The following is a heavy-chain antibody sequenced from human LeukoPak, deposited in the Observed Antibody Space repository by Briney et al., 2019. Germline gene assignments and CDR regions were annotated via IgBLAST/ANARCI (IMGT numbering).Heavy chain of an antibody. CDR2: INPSGGST. J-gene: IGHJ4*02. Sequence: GSVKVSCKASGYTFTSYYMHWVRQAPGQGLEWMGIINPSGGSTSYAQKFQGRVTMTRDMSTSTVYMELSSLRPEDTAVYYCAREMATIGDYWGQGTLVTVSS. V-gene: IGHV1-46*01. D-gene: IGHD5-24*01. CDR1: GYTFTSYY. CDR3: AREMATIGDY.